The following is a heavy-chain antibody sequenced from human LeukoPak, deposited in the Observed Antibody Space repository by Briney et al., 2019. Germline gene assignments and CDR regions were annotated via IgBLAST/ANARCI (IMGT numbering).Heavy chain of an antibody. CDR3: ARGAYYYDSSGYSDAEYFQH. Sequence: ASVKVSCKASGYTFTDYYIHWVRQAPGQGLEWMGWISAYNGNTNYAQKLQGRVTMTTDTSTSTAYMELRSLRSDDTAVYYCARGAYYYDSSGYSDAEYFQHWGQGTLVTVSS. CDR2: ISAYNGNT. D-gene: IGHD3-22*01. V-gene: IGHV1-18*04. J-gene: IGHJ1*01. CDR1: GYTFTDYY.